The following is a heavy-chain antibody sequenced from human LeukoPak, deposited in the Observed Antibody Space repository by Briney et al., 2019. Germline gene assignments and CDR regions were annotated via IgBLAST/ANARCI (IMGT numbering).Heavy chain of an antibody. V-gene: IGHV1-2*02. J-gene: IGHJ3*02. D-gene: IGHD3-16*02. CDR1: GYTFTGYY. Sequence: ASVKVSCKASGYTFTGYYMHWVRQAPGQGLEWMGWINPSSGGTNYAQKFQGRVTMTRDTSISTAYMELSRLRSDDTAVYYCAREIDYDYIWGSYRIDAFDIWGQGTMVTVSS. CDR2: INPSSGGT. CDR3: AREIDYDYIWGSYRIDAFDI.